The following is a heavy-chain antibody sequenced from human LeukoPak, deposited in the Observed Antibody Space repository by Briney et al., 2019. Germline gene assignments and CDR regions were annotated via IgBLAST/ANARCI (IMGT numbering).Heavy chain of an antibody. CDR2: IHYGGST. CDR3: ARRDGSSWYEDY. Sequence: KPSETLSLTCTVSGGSISSGTYYWGWIRQPPGKGLKWIGSIHYGGSTYYNPSLKSRVTISIDTSKNQFSLKLTSVTAADTAVYYCARRDGSSWYEDYWGQGTLVTVSS. J-gene: IGHJ4*02. D-gene: IGHD6-13*01. CDR1: GGSISSGTYY. V-gene: IGHV4-39*01.